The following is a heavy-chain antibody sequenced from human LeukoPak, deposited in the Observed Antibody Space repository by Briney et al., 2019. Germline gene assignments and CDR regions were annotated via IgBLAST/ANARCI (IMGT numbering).Heavy chain of an antibody. CDR1: GFTFSSYS. CDR2: ISSSGSTI. Sequence: GGSLRLSCAASGFTFSSYSMNWVRQAPGKGLEWVSSISSSGSTIYYADSVKGRFTISRDNAKNSLYLQMNSLRAEDTAVYYCASQWLEFDYWGQGTLVTVSS. J-gene: IGHJ4*02. D-gene: IGHD6-19*01. CDR3: ASQWLEFDY. V-gene: IGHV3-48*04.